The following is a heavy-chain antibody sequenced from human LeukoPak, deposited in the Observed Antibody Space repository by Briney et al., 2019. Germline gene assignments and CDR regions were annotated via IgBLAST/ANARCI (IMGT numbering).Heavy chain of an antibody. D-gene: IGHD2-15*01. V-gene: IGHV1-69*13. Sequence: GASVKVSCKASGGTFSSYAISWVRQAPGQGLEWMGGIIPIFGTANYAQKFQGRVTITADESTSTAYMELSSLRSEDTAVYYCARDSEVVVAATPGDYYYYGMDVWGQGTTVTVSS. CDR3: ARDSEVVVAATPGDYYYYGMDV. CDR1: GGTFSSYA. CDR2: IIPIFGTA. J-gene: IGHJ6*02.